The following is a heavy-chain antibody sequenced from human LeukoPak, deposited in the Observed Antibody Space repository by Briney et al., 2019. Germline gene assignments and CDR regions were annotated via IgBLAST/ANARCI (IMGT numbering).Heavy chain of an antibody. CDR1: GFTFSSYA. CDR2: ISYDGSNK. V-gene: IGHV3-30*04. D-gene: IGHD5-18*01. CDR3: AKTATAMARGYFDY. J-gene: IGHJ4*02. Sequence: GSLRLSCAASGFTFSSYAMHWVRQAPGKGLEWVAVISYDGSNKYYADSVKGRFTISRDNSKNTLYLQMNSLRAEDTAVYYCAKTATAMARGYFDYWGQGTLVTVSS.